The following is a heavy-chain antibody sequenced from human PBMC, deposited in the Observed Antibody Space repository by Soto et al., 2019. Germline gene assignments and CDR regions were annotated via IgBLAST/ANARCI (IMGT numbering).Heavy chain of an antibody. CDR2: IYYSGST. CDR1: GGSISSGGYY. D-gene: IGHD2-2*01. Sequence: PSETLSLTCTVSGGSISSGGYYWSRIRQHPGKGLEWIGYIYYSGSTYYNPSLKSRVTISVDTSKNQFSLKLSSVTAADTAVYYCARGEVPAAFDYWGQGTLVTVSS. CDR3: ARGEVPAAFDY. J-gene: IGHJ4*02. V-gene: IGHV4-31*03.